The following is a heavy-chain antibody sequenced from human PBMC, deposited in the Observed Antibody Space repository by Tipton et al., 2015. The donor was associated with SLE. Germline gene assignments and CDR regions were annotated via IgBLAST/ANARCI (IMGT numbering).Heavy chain of an antibody. CDR2: VYYSGST. D-gene: IGHD1-26*01. J-gene: IGHJ6*02. CDR3: ATHGAWGYYYYYGMDV. CDR1: GGSISSSSYY. Sequence: LSLTCTVSGGSISSSSYYWGWIRQPPGKGLEWIGSVYYSGSTYYNPSLKSRVTISVDTSKNQFSLKLSSVTAADTAVYYCATHGAWGYYYYYGMDVWGQGTTVTVSS. V-gene: IGHV4-39*07.